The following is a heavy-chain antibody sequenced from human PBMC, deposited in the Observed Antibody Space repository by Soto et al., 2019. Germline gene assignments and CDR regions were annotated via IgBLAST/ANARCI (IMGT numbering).Heavy chain of an antibody. CDR3: TTAYVVVVAATPASDFDY. D-gene: IGHD2-15*01. CDR2: IKSKTDGGTT. CDR1: GFTFSNAW. V-gene: IGHV3-15*07. J-gene: IGHJ4*02. Sequence: GGSLRLSCAASGFTFSNAWMNWVRQAPGKGLERVGRIKSKTDGGTTDYAAPVKGRFTISRDDSKNTLYLQMNSLKTEDTAVYYCTTAYVVVVAATPASDFDYWGQGTLVTVSS.